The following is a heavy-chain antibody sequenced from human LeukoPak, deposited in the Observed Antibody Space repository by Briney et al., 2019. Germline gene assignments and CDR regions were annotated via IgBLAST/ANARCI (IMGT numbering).Heavy chain of an antibody. Sequence: GGSLRLSCVASGFAFSDDSMNWVRQPPGKGLEWVSTISSTSTYIYYADSVKGRFTISRDNARNSLFLQMNNLRVDDSAVYYCAREYTAMAYDYWGQGNLVTVSS. D-gene: IGHD5-18*01. CDR3: AREYTAMAYDY. V-gene: IGHV3-21*01. J-gene: IGHJ4*02. CDR2: ISSTSTYI. CDR1: GFAFSDDS.